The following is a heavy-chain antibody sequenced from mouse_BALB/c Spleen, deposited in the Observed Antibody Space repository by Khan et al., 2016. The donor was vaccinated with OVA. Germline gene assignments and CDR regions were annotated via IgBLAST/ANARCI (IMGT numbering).Heavy chain of an antibody. D-gene: IGHD1-1*01. V-gene: IGHV1-4*01. CDR2: INPSNAYT. J-gene: IGHJ4*01. CDR3: ATDFHYYGSRGALDD. CDR1: GYTFTSYS. Sequence: QVQLQQSGAELARPGASVKMSCKASGYTFTSYSMHWIKQRPGQGLEWIGNINPSNAYTNYKQKFKDKATLTADKSSSTAYMQLSSLTSEASADYYSATDFHYYGSRGALDDWGQGTSVTVSS.